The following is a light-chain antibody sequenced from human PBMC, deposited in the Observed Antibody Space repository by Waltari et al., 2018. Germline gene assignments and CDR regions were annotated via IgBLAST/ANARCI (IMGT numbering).Light chain of an antibody. Sequence: DIVMTQSPLSLPVTPGEPASISCRSSQSLLHSNGYNYLDWYLQKPGQSPQLLIYLGSNRASGVPDRFSGSGSGTDFTLKISRVKAEDVGVYYCMQALRKVTFGQGTRLEIK. CDR3: MQALRKVT. CDR2: LGS. J-gene: IGKJ5*01. CDR1: QSLLHSNGYNY. V-gene: IGKV2-28*01.